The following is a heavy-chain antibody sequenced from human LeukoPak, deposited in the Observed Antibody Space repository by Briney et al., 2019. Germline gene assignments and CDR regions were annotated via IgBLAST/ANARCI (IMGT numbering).Heavy chain of an antibody. CDR3: ARHKVDWDYFDY. D-gene: IGHD3-9*01. CDR1: GVSICTYY. Sequence: SETLSLTCTVSGVSICTYYWSWIRQPPGKGLEWIGYIYYTGSTIYNPSLRSRVTVSVDTSKNHFSLSLSSVTAADTAVYYCARHKVDWDYFDYWGQGTLVTVSS. J-gene: IGHJ4*02. V-gene: IGHV4-59*08. CDR2: IYYTGST.